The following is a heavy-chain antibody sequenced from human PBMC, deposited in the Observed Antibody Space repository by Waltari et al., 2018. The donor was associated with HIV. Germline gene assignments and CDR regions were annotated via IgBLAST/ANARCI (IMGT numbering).Heavy chain of an antibody. D-gene: IGHD2-2*02. CDR3: ARHGLGYCSSTSCYRGDWFDP. Sequence: QLQLQESGPGLVKPSETLSLTCTVSGGSISSSSYYWGWIRQPPGKGPEWIGGIYYSGSPDNTPSLKSRVTISVENSKNQVSLKLSSVTAADTAVYYCARHGLGYCSSTSCYRGDWFDPWGQGTLVTVSS. V-gene: IGHV4-39*01. CDR1: GGSISSSSYY. J-gene: IGHJ5*02. CDR2: IYYSGSP.